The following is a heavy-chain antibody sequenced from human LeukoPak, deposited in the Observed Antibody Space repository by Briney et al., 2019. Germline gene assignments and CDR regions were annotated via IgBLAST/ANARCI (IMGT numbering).Heavy chain of an antibody. Sequence: SETLSLTCAVSGGSFIGYYLNWIRQPPGKGLEWIGEINHSGSTNCNPSLKSRVTISVDTSKNQFSLKLNPVTAADTAVYYCARGGPYSGNSRFLDYWGQGTLVTVSS. V-gene: IGHV4-34*01. CDR3: ARGGPYSGNSRFLDY. CDR1: GGSFIGYY. CDR2: INHSGST. D-gene: IGHD1-26*01. J-gene: IGHJ4*02.